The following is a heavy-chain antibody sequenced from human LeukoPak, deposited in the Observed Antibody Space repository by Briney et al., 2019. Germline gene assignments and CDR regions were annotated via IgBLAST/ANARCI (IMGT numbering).Heavy chain of an antibody. CDR1: GYTFTGYS. CDR2: IDPNSGDT. J-gene: IGHJ5*02. Sequence: ASVKVSCKTSGYTFTGYSVHWVRQAPGQGLEWMGWIDPNSGDTKYELKFQGRVIMTRDTSVSTASMEVSRLRSDDTAVYYCARGRGSGALDLWGQGTLLTVSS. CDR3: ARGRGSGALDL. D-gene: IGHD6-25*01. V-gene: IGHV1-2*02.